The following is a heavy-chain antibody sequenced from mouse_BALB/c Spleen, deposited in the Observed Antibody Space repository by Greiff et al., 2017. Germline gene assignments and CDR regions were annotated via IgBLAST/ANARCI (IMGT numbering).Heavy chain of an antibody. CDR2: ISSGSSTI. CDR1: GFTFRSFG. CDR3: ARSGDLYDGNYDAMDY. D-gene: IGHD2-1*01. Sequence: EVQVVVSGGGLVQPGGSRKLSCAASGFTFRSFGMHWVRQAPEKGLEWVAYISSGSSTIYYADTVKGRFTISRANPKNTLFLQMTSLRSEDTAMYYCARSGDLYDGNYDAMDYWGQGTSVTVSS. J-gene: IGHJ4*01. V-gene: IGHV5-17*02.